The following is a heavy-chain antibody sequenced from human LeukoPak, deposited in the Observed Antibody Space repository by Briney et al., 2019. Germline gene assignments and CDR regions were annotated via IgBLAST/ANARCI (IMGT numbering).Heavy chain of an antibody. J-gene: IGHJ4*02. V-gene: IGHV1-3*01. CDR2: INAGNGNT. CDR3: ARSTDIVVVPAAFDY. CDR1: GYTFTSYA. Sequence: ASVKVSCKASGYTFTSYAMHWVRQAPGQRLEWMGWINAGNGNTKYSQKFQGRVTITRDTSASTAYMELSSLRSEDTAVYYCARSTDIVVVPAAFDYWGQGTLVTVSS. D-gene: IGHD2-2*01.